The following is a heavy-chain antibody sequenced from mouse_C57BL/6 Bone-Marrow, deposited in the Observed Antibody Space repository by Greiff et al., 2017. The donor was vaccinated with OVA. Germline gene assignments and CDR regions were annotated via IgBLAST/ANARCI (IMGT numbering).Heavy chain of an antibody. CDR1: GFSLTSYG. D-gene: IGHD2-4*01. J-gene: IGHJ4*01. V-gene: IGHV2-4*01. CDR2: IWSGGST. Sequence: VKLVESGPGLVQPSQSLSITCTVSGFSLTSYGVHWVRQPPGKGLEWLGVIWSGGSTDYNAAFISRLSISKDNSKSQVFFKMNSLQADDTAIYYCAKMWPSYYDAGLDYWGQGTSVTVSS. CDR3: AKMWPSYYDAGLDY.